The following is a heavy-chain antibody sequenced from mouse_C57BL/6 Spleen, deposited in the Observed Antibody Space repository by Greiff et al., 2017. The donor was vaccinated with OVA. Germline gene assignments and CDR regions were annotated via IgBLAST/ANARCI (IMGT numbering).Heavy chain of an antibody. CDR2: IWSDGST. CDR3: ARHSNDYDEGVFDY. CDR1: GFSLTSYG. Sequence: QVQLKESGPGLVAPSQSLSITCTVSGFSLTSYGVHWVRQPPGKGLEWLVVIWSDGSTTYNSALKSRLSISKDNSKSQVFLKMNSLQTDDTAMYDCARHSNDYDEGVFDYWGQGTTLTVSS. J-gene: IGHJ2*01. D-gene: IGHD2-4*01. V-gene: IGHV2-6-1*01.